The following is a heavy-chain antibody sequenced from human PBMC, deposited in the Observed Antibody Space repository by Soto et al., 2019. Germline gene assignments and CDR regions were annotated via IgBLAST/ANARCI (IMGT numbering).Heavy chain of an antibody. V-gene: IGHV4-39*07. J-gene: IGHJ3*02. Sequence: PSETLSLTCTVSGGSISSSSYYWGWLRQPPGKGLEWIGGIYYSGSTYYSPSLKGRVTISVDTSKNQFSLKLSSVTAADTAVYYCATSSPPAEAFDIWGQGTMVTVSS. D-gene: IGHD2-2*01. CDR1: GGSISSSSYY. CDR3: ATSSPPAEAFDI. CDR2: IYYSGST.